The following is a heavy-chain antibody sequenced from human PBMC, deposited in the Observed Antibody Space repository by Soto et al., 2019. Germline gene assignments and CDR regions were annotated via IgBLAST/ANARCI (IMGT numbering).Heavy chain of an antibody. J-gene: IGHJ4*02. CDR1: GGSISSYY. V-gene: IGHV4-59*01. D-gene: IGHD6-6*01. CDR2: IYYSGST. CDR3: ASLGFRRPFNYFDY. Sequence: SETLSLTCTVSGGSISSYYWSWIRQPPGKGLEWIGYIYYSGSTNYNPSLKSRVTISVDTSKNQFSLKLSSVTAADTAVYYCASLGFRRPFNYFDYWGQGTLVTVSS.